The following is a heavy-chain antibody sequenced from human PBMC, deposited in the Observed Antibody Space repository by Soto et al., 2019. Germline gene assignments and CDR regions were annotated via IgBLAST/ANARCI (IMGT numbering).Heavy chain of an antibody. CDR3: PIAAYYYESSVYYPGDY. D-gene: IGHD3-22*01. Sequence: ASVKVSCKASGYTFTSYGISWVRQAPGQGLEWMGWISAYNGNTKYPQKLHGRVTFTRDTSATTVYMEVSSLRSEDTAVYFCPIAAYYYESSVYYPGDYWGQGTLVTVSS. CDR1: GYTFTSYG. V-gene: IGHV1-18*01. CDR2: ISAYNGNT. J-gene: IGHJ4*02.